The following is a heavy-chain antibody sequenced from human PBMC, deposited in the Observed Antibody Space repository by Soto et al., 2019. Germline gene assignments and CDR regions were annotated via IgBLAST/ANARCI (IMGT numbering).Heavy chain of an antibody. CDR2: ISLHNGDT. CDR3: ATDEKDDCSSINCHYFDH. J-gene: IGHJ4*02. D-gene: IGHD2-15*01. CDR1: GISYG. Sequence: QVHLVQSGAEVKKPGASVKVSCKAVGISYGISWVRQAPGQGLEWMGWISLHNGDTNNRPNLQGRITMTTDTSTSTTDMELRSLRSDDTAVYYCATDEKDDCSSINCHYFDHWGQGTLVTVSS. V-gene: IGHV1-18*04.